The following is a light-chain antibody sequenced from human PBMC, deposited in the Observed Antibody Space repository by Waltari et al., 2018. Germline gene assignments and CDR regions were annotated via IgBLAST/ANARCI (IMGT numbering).Light chain of an antibody. CDR2: DVT. V-gene: IGLV2-14*01. J-gene: IGLJ1*01. Sequence: QSALTQPAPVSGSPGQSITISSNGTRSDVGGYHYVSWYPQLPVKAPKLMIYDVTNRPSGVSKRFSGSKSGNTASLTISGLQAEDEADYYCCSYTSSSTLNYVFGTGTKVTVL. CDR3: CSYTSSSTLNYV. CDR1: RSDVGGYHY.